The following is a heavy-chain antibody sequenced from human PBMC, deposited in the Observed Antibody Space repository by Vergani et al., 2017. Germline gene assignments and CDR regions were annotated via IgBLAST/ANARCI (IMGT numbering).Heavy chain of an antibody. CDR3: ARSSGWYDY. D-gene: IGHD6-19*01. CDR1: GYTLTELS. CDR2: INPSGGST. Sequence: QVQLVQSGAEVKKPGASVKVSCKVSGYTLTELSMHWVRQAPGQGLEWMGIINPSGGSTSYAQKFQGRVTMTRDTSTSTVYMELSSLRSEDTAMYYCARSSGWYDYWGQGTLVTVSS. V-gene: IGHV1-46*01. J-gene: IGHJ4*02.